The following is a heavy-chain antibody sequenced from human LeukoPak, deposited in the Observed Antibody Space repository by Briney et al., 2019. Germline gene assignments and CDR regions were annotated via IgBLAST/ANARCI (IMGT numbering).Heavy chain of an antibody. CDR2: IYYSGST. CDR1: GGSVGSGGHF. V-gene: IGHV4-61*08. D-gene: IGHD5-18*01. Sequence: PSETLSLTCAVSGGSVGSGGHFWSWIRQPPGKGLEWIGYIYYSGSTNYNPSLKSRVTISVDTSKNQFSLKLSSVTAADTAVYYCARTDTAMGYFDYWGQGTLVTVSS. J-gene: IGHJ4*02. CDR3: ARTDTAMGYFDY.